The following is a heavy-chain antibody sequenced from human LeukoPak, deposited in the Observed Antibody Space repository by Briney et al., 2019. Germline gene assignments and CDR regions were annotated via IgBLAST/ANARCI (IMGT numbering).Heavy chain of an antibody. J-gene: IGHJ4*02. CDR1: GFAVSSTY. D-gene: IGHD5-24*01. Sequence: GGSLRLSCAVSGFAVSSTYMTWVRQAPGKGLDWVSVIFSGGSTYYADSVKDRFIISRDNSKNTLYLRMNSLRADDTAVYYCATTGRDGYNAARYWGQGTLVAVSS. CDR3: ATTGRDGYNAARY. CDR2: IFSGGST. V-gene: IGHV3-66*01.